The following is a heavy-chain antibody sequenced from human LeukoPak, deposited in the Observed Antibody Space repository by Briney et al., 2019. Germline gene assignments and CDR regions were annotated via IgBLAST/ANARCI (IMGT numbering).Heavy chain of an antibody. CDR1: GFTFSSYS. CDR2: ISSSSSYI. Sequence: GGSLRLSCAASGFTFSSYSMNWVRQAPGKGLEWVASISSSSSYIYYADSVKGRFTISRDNAKNSLYLQMNSLRAEDTAVYYCARDLDSGYDLGYWGQGTLVTVSS. V-gene: IGHV3-21*01. J-gene: IGHJ4*02. CDR3: ARDLDSGYDLGY. D-gene: IGHD5-12*01.